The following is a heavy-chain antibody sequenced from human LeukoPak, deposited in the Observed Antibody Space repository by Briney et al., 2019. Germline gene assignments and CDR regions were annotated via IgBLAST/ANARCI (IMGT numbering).Heavy chain of an antibody. CDR3: AKDLGWYDFWSGYPPPGFFDY. CDR1: GFTFSSYA. D-gene: IGHD3-3*01. CDR2: ISGSGGST. Sequence: GGSLRLSCAASGFTFSSYAMSWVRQAPGKGLEWVSAISGSGGSTYYADSVKGRFTISRDNSKNTLYLQMNSLRAEDTAVYYCAKDLGWYDFWSGYPPPGFFDYWGQGTLVTVSS. J-gene: IGHJ4*02. V-gene: IGHV3-23*01.